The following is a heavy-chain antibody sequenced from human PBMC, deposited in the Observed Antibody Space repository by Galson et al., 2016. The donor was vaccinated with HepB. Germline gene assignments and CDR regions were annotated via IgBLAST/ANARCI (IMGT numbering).Heavy chain of an antibody. J-gene: IGHJ5*02. V-gene: IGHV3-21*01. Sequence: SLRLSCAASGFTFSSYKMNWVRLAPGKGLEWVSSISSNSRYIYLADSVRGRFTISRDNARSSLYLQMNSLRAEDTAVYYCARDALYGAEDGASYNWFDPWGRGILVTVSS. D-gene: IGHD4/OR15-4a*01. CDR3: ARDALYGAEDGASYNWFDP. CDR1: GFTFSSYK. CDR2: ISSNSRYI.